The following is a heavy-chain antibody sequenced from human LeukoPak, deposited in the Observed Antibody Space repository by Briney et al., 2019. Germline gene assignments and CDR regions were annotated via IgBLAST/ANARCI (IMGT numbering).Heavy chain of an antibody. Sequence: GGSLRLSCAASGFTFSSYAMSWVRRAPGKGLEWVSAISGSGGSTYYADSVKGRFTISRDNSKNTLYLQMNSLRAEDTAVYYCAKIQQLVLYGMDVWGQGTTVTVSS. CDR3: AKIQQLVLYGMDV. CDR1: GFTFSSYA. J-gene: IGHJ6*02. D-gene: IGHD6-13*01. V-gene: IGHV3-23*01. CDR2: ISGSGGST.